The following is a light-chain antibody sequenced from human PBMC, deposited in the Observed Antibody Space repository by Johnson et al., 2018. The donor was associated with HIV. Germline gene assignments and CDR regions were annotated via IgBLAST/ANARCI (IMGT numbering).Light chain of an antibody. CDR2: ESN. CDR3: GTWDSSLSAGI. V-gene: IGLV1-51*02. CDR1: SSNIGNNY. Sequence: QSVLTQPPSVSAAPGQKVTISCSGSSSNIGNNYVSWYQQLPGTAPKLLIYESNQRPSGIPDRFSGSKSGTSATLGITGLQTGDEADDYCGTWDSSLSAGIFGTGTKVTVL. J-gene: IGLJ1*01.